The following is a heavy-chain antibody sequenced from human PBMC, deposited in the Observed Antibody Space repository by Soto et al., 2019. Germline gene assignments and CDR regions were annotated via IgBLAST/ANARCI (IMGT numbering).Heavy chain of an antibody. CDR3: ARTAGYYRGRHFDF. CDR2: IDWDDDK. V-gene: IGHV2-70*04. Sequence: SGPTLVNPTQTPTLTCTFSGFSLRTTGMRVSWIRQPPGRALEWLARIDWDDDKFYSTSLKTRLTISKDTSENQVVLTMTNMDPVDTATYYCARTAGYYRGRHFDFWGQGTRVTAPQ. J-gene: IGHJ4*02. CDR1: GFSLRTTGMR. D-gene: IGHD3-10*01.